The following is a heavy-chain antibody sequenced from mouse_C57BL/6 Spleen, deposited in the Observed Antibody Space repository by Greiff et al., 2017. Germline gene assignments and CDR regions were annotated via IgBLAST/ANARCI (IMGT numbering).Heavy chain of an antibody. CDR2: IYPGDGDT. V-gene: IGHV1-80*01. Sequence: VQLQESGAELVKPGASVKISCKASGYAFSSYWMNWVKQRPGKGLEWIGQIYPGDGDTNYNGKFKGKATLTADKSSSTAYMQLSSLTSEDSAVYFCARYYDYDDYAMDYWGQGTSVTVSS. J-gene: IGHJ4*01. CDR1: GYAFSSYW. D-gene: IGHD2-4*01. CDR3: ARYYDYDDYAMDY.